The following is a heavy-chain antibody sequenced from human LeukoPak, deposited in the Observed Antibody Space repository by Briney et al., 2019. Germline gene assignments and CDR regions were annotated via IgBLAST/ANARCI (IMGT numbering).Heavy chain of an antibody. J-gene: IGHJ5*02. CDR1: GFTFKNFG. V-gene: IGHV3-30*02. CDR2: IRFDGSDD. Sequence: PGGSLRLSCAASGFTFKNFGMHWVRQAPGKGLEWVAFIRFDGSDDYYADSVKGRFTISRDNAKSSLYLQMNSLRAEDTAVYYCARRDCDSIKCRGSNWFDPWGQGTQVTVSS. CDR3: ARRDCDSIKCRGSNWFDP. D-gene: IGHD3-22*01.